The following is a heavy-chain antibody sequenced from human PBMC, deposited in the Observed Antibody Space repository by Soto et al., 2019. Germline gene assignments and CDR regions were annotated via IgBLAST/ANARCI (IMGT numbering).Heavy chain of an antibody. Sequence: GGSLILSCAASGFTFSSYWMSWVRQAPGKGLEWVANIKGDDSAKYYVDSVKGRFTSSRDNAKKSLYLQMNSLRAEDTAVYYCAGYTYARALGYWGQGTLVTVSS. CDR3: AGYTYARALGY. J-gene: IGHJ4*02. D-gene: IGHD2-2*02. V-gene: IGHV3-7*01. CDR2: IKGDDSAK. CDR1: GFTFSSYW.